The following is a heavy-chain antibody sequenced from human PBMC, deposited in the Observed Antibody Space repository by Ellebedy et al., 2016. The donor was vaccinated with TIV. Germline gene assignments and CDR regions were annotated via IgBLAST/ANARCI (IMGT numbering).Heavy chain of an antibody. CDR3: ARGLPQQWLGPQFDY. V-gene: IGHV1-46*01. Sequence: AASVKVSCKASGYTFTSYYMHWVRQAPGQGLEWMGVINPSGAHTTYTQKFQGRVTMTRDTSTSTVYMDLSSLSSDDTAVYYCARGLPQQWLGPQFDYWGQGTLVTVSS. D-gene: IGHD6-19*01. CDR1: GYTFTSYY. CDR2: INPSGAHT. J-gene: IGHJ4*02.